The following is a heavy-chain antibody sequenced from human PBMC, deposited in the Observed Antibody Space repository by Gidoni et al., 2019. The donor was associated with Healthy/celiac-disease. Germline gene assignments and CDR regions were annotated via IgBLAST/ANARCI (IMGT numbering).Heavy chain of an antibody. CDR2: ISGSGGST. Sequence: EVQLLESGGGLVQPAGPLRPSCAASGFTFSSYAISWVRQAPGKGLEWVSAISGSGGSTYYADSVKGRFTISRDNSKNTLYLQMNSLRAEDTAVYYCAKRGGKVGARDYYYYYMDVWGKGTTVTVSS. J-gene: IGHJ6*03. CDR1: GFTFSSYA. V-gene: IGHV3-23*01. CDR3: AKRGGKVGARDYYYYYMDV. D-gene: IGHD1-26*01.